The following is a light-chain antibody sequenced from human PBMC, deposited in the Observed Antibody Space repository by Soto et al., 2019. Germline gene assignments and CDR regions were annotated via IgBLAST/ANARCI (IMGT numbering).Light chain of an antibody. V-gene: IGKV1-39*01. CDR3: QQSYSTPYT. J-gene: IGKJ2*01. CDR2: AAS. CDR1: QSISSY. Sequence: DIQMTQSPSSLSASVGDRVTITCRASQSISSYLNWYQQKPGKAPKLLIYAASSLQSGVPSRFSGSVSRTDFTLTISSLQPEDFATYYCQQSYSTPYTFGQGTKLEIK.